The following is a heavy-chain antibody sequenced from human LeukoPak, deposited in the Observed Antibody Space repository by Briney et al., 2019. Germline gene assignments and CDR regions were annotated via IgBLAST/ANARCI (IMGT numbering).Heavy chain of an antibody. Sequence: RWASVKVSCKASGYTFTSYGISWVRQAPGQGLEWMGWISVYNGNTNYAQKLQGRVTMTTDTSTSTAYMELRSLRPDDTAVYYCAAGVGYCSSTSCPEEENYFDYWGQGTLVTVSS. CDR1: GYTFTSYG. D-gene: IGHD2-2*01. CDR3: AAGVGYCSSTSCPEEENYFDY. V-gene: IGHV1-18*01. J-gene: IGHJ4*02. CDR2: ISVYNGNT.